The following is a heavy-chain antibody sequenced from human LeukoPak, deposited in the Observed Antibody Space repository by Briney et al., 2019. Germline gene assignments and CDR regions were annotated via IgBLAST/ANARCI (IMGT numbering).Heavy chain of an antibody. CDR2: IIYNGRT. Sequence: PSETLSLTRTVSGGSISTYYWTWLRQPPGKGLEWIGYIIYNGRTDYNPSLKSRVTISLDTSKNQFSLKLSSVTAADTAVYYCAKWGYYYDSSAYVAPTDDSWGQGTLVTVSS. CDR3: AKWGYYYDSSAYVAPTDDS. CDR1: GGSISTYY. D-gene: IGHD3-22*01. J-gene: IGHJ4*02. V-gene: IGHV4-59*01.